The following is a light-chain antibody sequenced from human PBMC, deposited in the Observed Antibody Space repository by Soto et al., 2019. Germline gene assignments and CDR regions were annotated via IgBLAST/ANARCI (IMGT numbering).Light chain of an antibody. CDR1: SSDVGGYNY. J-gene: IGLJ1*01. V-gene: IGLV2-14*03. Sequence: QSALTQPASVSGSPGQSITISCTGTSSDVGGYNYVYWYQHLPGKAPKLMIYDVSNRPSGVSDRFSGSKSGNTASLAISGLQAEDESDYYCSSYTSSSTLLFVFGTGTKLTV. CDR3: SSYTSSSTLLFV. CDR2: DVS.